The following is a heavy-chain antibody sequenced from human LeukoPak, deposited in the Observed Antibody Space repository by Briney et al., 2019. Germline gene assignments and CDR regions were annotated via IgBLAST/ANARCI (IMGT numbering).Heavy chain of an antibody. Sequence: ASVKVSCKASGYTFTSYYMHWVRQAPGQGLEWMGWISAYNGNTNYAQKLQGRVTMTTDTSTSTAYMELRSLRSDDTAVYYCASGGYSSGWYSPDAFDIWGQGTMVTVSS. CDR2: ISAYNGNT. J-gene: IGHJ3*02. V-gene: IGHV1-18*04. CDR3: ASGGYSSGWYSPDAFDI. D-gene: IGHD6-19*01. CDR1: GYTFTSYY.